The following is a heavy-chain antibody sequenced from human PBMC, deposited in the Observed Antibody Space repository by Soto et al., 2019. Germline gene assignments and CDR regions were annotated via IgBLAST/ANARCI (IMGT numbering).Heavy chain of an antibody. CDR1: GYTFTSYG. J-gene: IGHJ6*02. V-gene: IGHV1-18*01. CDR2: ISAYNGNT. CDR3: ARRSSSSTSSYYYGMDA. Sequence: ASVKVSCKASGYTFTSYGISWVRQAPGQGLEWMGWISAYNGNTNYAQKLQGRVTMTTDTSTSTAYMELRSLRSDDTAVYYCARRSSSSTSSYYYGMDAWGQGTTVTVSS. D-gene: IGHD6-6*01.